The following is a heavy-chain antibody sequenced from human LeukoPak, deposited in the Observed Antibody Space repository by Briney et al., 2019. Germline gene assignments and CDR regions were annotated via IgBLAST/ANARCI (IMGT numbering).Heavy chain of an antibody. D-gene: IGHD4-17*01. Sequence: KASETLSLTCSVSGYSISTSYYWGWVRQSPAKGLEWLGSIFHRGHTYYNASLQSRVTLSIDTSKNQFSLNLTSVTAADTAVYYCARAPTVTFFDYWGQGTLVTVSS. V-gene: IGHV4-38-2*02. J-gene: IGHJ4*02. CDR2: IFHRGHT. CDR3: ARAPTVTFFDY. CDR1: GYSISTSYY.